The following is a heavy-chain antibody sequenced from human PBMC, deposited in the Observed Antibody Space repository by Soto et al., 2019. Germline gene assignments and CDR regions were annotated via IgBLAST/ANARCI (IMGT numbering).Heavy chain of an antibody. Sequence: GGSLRLSCAASGFTVSTKYMSWVRQAPGKGLEWVSVIYSGGSTFYADSVRGRFTISRDNSKNTVNLQMNSLRAEDTTVYYCARDPWAADYWGQGTLVTVSS. CDR2: IYSGGST. V-gene: IGHV3-66*01. D-gene: IGHD3-16*01. CDR3: ARDPWAADY. CDR1: GFTVSTKY. J-gene: IGHJ4*02.